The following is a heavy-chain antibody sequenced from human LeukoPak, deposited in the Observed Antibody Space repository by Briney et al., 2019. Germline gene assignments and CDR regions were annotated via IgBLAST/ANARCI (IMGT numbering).Heavy chain of an antibody. CDR1: GGSISSSSYY. V-gene: IGHV4-31*03. J-gene: IGHJ4*02. Sequence: SETLSLTCTVSGGSISSSSYYWGWIRQPPGKGLEWIGYIYYSGSTYYNPSLKSRVTISVDTSKNQFSLKLSSVTAADTAVYYCAGAVDPWKFDYWGQGTLVTVSS. CDR3: AGAVDPWKFDY. CDR2: IYYSGST. D-gene: IGHD1-1*01.